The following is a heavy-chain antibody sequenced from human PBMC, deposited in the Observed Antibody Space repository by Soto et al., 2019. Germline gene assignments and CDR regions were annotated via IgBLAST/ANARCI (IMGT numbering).Heavy chain of an antibody. V-gene: IGHV4-59*08. CDR1: GGSIRSHN. Sequence: QVQLQESGPGLVKPSETLSLTCSVPGGSIRSHNWSWIRQPPGKGLEWIGCMYYSAMTEYNPSQKSRVTISADTSNNKVSLRLTSVTAADTAVYYCARHLFDSLKSYPYYYYMDVWGKGTAVTVSS. D-gene: IGHD3-16*02. CDR3: ARHLFDSLKSYPYYYYMDV. J-gene: IGHJ6*03. CDR2: MYYSAMT.